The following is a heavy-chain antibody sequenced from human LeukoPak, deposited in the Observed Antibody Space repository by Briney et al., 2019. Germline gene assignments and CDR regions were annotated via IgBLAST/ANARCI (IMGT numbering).Heavy chain of an antibody. Sequence: ASVKVSCKVSGYTLTELSMHWVRQAPGKGLEWMGGFDPEDGETIYAQKFQGRVTMTEDTSTDAAYMELSRLRSEDTAVYYCATPNYYESSCYWVYWGQGTLVTVSS. D-gene: IGHD3-22*01. V-gene: IGHV1-24*01. J-gene: IGHJ4*02. CDR3: ATPNYYESSCYWVY. CDR1: GYTLTELS. CDR2: FDPEDGET.